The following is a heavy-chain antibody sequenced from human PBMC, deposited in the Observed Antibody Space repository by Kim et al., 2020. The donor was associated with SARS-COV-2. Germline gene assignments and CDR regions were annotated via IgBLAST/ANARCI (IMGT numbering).Heavy chain of an antibody. D-gene: IGHD3-22*01. V-gene: IGHV3-23*01. Sequence: DSVKGRFTISRDKSKNTLYLQMNSLRAADTAVYYCAGFYYDSSRFYDPFDYWGQGTLVTVSS. CDR3: AGFYYDSSRFYDPFDY. J-gene: IGHJ4*02.